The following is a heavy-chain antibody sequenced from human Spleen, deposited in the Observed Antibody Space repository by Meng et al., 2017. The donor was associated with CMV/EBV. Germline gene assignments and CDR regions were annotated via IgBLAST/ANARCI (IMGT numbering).Heavy chain of an antibody. D-gene: IGHD1-26*01. CDR1: GFTFSDYY. CDR2: ISSSSSYT. J-gene: IGHJ5*02. CDR3: ARGPGAATLNWFDP. V-gene: IGHV3-11*06. Sequence: QVQLVGSGGGLVKPGGSLRLSCAASGFTFSDYYMSWIRQAPGKGLEWVSYISSSSSYTNYADSVKGRFTISRDNAKNSLYLQMNSLRAEDTAVYYCARGPGAATLNWFDPWGQGTLVTVSS.